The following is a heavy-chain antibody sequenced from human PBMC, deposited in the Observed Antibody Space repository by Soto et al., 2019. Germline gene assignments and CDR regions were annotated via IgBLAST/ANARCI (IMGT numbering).Heavy chain of an antibody. D-gene: IGHD6-19*01. V-gene: IGHV3-66*01. CDR2: IYSGGST. J-gene: IGHJ6*03. CDR1: GFTVSSNY. CDR3: ARDSGIAVAGIRGDYYYYMDV. Sequence: GGSLRLSCAASGFTVSSNYMSWVRQAPGKGLEWVSVIYSGGSTYYADSVKGRFTISRDNSKNTLYLQMNSLRAEDTAVYYCARDSGIAVAGIRGDYYYYMDVWGKGTTVTVSS.